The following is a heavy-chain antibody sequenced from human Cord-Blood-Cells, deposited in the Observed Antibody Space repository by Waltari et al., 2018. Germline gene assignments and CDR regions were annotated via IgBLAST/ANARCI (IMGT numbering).Heavy chain of an antibody. V-gene: IGHV1-3*01. CDR1: GYTFNSYA. CDR2: INAGNGNT. Sequence: QVQLVQSGAEVKKPGASVKVSCKASGYTFNSYAMHWVRQAPGQRLEWMGWINAGNGNTKYSQKFQGRVTITRDTSASTAYMELRGLRSVDTAVYYCARVISSQLVYFQHRGQGTLVTVSS. D-gene: IGHD6-6*01. J-gene: IGHJ1*01. CDR3: ARVISSQLVYFQH.